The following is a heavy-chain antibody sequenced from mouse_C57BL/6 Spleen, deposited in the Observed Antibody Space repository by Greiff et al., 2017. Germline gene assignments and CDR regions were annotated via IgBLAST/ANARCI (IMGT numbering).Heavy chain of an antibody. CDR2: IDPNSGGT. J-gene: IGHJ4*01. V-gene: IGHV1-72*01. CDR1: GYTFTSYW. Sequence: QVQLKQPGAELVKPGASVKLSCKASGYTFTSYWMHWVKQRPGRGLEWIGRIDPNSGGTKYNEKLKSKATLTVDKPSSTAYMQLSSLTSEDSAVYYCARSYYSNYVGYAMDYWGQGTSVTVSS. D-gene: IGHD2-5*01. CDR3: ARSYYSNYVGYAMDY.